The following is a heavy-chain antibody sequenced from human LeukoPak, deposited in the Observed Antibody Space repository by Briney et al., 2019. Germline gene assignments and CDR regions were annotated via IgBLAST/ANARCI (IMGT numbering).Heavy chain of an antibody. V-gene: IGHV4-34*01. CDR1: GWSFNDYY. Sequence: SEALSLTCAVYGWSFNDYYWNWIRQPPGKGPEWIGEINARGDTNYNPSLKSQVTISVYTSKKPFSLRLTSLIAADTALYYCARGQVPAARGYNWFDPWGKGTLVTASS. CDR2: INARGDT. CDR3: ARGQVPAARGYNWFDP. J-gene: IGHJ5*02. D-gene: IGHD2-2*01.